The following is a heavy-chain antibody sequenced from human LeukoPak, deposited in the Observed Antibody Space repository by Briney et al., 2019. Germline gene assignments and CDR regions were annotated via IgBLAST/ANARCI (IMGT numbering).Heavy chain of an antibody. CDR2: IGGNGDTT. D-gene: IGHD2-2*01. V-gene: IGHV3-64D*06. Sequence: GGSLRLSCAASGFNFRDYPMHWVRQAPGKGLEYVSAIGGNGDTTYYEDSVKGRVTISRDNSKNTLYLQLSSLRVEDTAVYYCVKDEGYCSSVSCSPSYWSQGTLVTVSS. CDR1: GFNFRDYP. CDR3: VKDEGYCSSVSCSPSY. J-gene: IGHJ4*02.